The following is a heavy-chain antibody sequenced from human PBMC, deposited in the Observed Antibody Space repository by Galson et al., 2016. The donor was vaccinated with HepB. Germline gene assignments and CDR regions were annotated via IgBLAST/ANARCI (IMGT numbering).Heavy chain of an antibody. V-gene: IGHV3-66*01. D-gene: IGHD3-3*01. CDR1: GFTVFKNY. Sequence: SLRLSCAASGFTVFKNYMTWVRQAPGKGLEWVSLIYSGGSTPYADSVKGRFTISRDSSKNTFYLKMNNLRAEVTAVYYCARSQISGVVNVPYWGQGTLVTVSS. J-gene: IGHJ4*02. CDR2: IYSGGST. CDR3: ARSQISGVVNVPY.